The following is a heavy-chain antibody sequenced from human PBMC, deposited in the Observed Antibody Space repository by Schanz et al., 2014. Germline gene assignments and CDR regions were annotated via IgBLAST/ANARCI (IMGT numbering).Heavy chain of an antibody. CDR3: ARRITGTHHNPYYHGMDV. CDR2: ISGSGETT. CDR1: GFTFSSYA. D-gene: IGHD1-20*01. V-gene: IGHV3-23*01. J-gene: IGHJ6*02. Sequence: EVQLLESGGGLVQPGGSLRLSCAASGFTFSSYAMSWVRQAPGKGLEWVSAISGSGETTYYADSVKGRFTISRDNSKNARYLQMNSLRAEDTAVYYCARRITGTHHNPYYHGMDVWGQGTTVTVSS.